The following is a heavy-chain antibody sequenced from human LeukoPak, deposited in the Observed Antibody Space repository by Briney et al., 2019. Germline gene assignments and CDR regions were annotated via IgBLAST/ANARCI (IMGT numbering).Heavy chain of an antibody. J-gene: IGHJ4*02. CDR1: GGSISSSSYY. Sequence: SETLSLTCTVSGGSISSSSYYWGWIRQPPEKGLEWIGSIYYRGITYYNPSLKSRVTISVDTSKNQFSLKLSSVTAADTAVYYCARVVYDSSTYPKSYFDFWGQGTLVTVSS. D-gene: IGHD3-22*01. CDR3: ARVVYDSSTYPKSYFDF. CDR2: IYYRGIT. V-gene: IGHV4-39*07.